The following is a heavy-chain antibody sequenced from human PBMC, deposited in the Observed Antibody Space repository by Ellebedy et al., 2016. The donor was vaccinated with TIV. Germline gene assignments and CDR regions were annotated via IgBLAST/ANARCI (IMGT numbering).Heavy chain of an antibody. Sequence: SETLSLTXTVSGGSISSTSYYWVCLRQPPGTRLEWIASIAYSGSTYYNPSLKSRVTVSVDTSNNQFPLKLSSVTAADTAVYYCARQGDYGSGTNYVGEDYWGQGTLVTVSS. V-gene: IGHV4-39*01. CDR3: ARQGDYGSGTNYVGEDY. J-gene: IGHJ4*02. CDR1: GGSISSTSYY. CDR2: IAYSGST. D-gene: IGHD3-10*01.